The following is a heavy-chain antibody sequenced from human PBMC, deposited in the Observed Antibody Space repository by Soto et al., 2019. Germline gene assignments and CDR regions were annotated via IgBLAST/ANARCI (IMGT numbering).Heavy chain of an antibody. CDR1: GFTFSSYS. V-gene: IGHV3-48*01. CDR2: ISSSSSTI. J-gene: IGHJ6*03. CDR3: ARGYIPGSYYYYYMHV. D-gene: IGHD1-26*01. Sequence: EVQLVESGGGLVQPGGSLRLSCAASGFTFSSYSMNWVRQAPGKGLEWVSYISSSSSTIYYADSVKGRFTISRDNAKNSLYLQMNSLRAEDTAVYYCARGYIPGSYYYYYMHVWGKGTTVTVSS.